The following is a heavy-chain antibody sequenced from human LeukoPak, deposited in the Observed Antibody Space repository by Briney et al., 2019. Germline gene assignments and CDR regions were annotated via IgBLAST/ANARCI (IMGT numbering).Heavy chain of an antibody. CDR1: GFTFTTHS. Sequence: GGSLRLSCVATGFTFTTHSMNWVRQAPGKGLEWVSSINSGSRYTYFADSVKGRFTISRDNAKNSLYLQMNSLGAEDTAIYYCVKEFIIPERALDFWGQGTVVTVSS. D-gene: IGHD3-3*01. V-gene: IGHV3-21*01. J-gene: IGHJ3*01. CDR2: INSGSRYT. CDR3: VKEFIIPERALDF.